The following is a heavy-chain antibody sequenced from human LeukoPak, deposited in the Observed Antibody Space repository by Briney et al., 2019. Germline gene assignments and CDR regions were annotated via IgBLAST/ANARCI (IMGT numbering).Heavy chain of an antibody. CDR1: GYSFTSYW. CDR3: ASTPVPYGSGSYFVSLDGFDY. Sequence: GESLKISCKGSGYSFTSYWIGWMRQMPGKGLECMGIIYVGDSETRYSPSLQGQVTISADKSISTAYLQWSSLKASDSAMYYCASTPVPYGSGSYFVSLDGFDYWGQGTLVTVSS. V-gene: IGHV5-51*01. J-gene: IGHJ4*02. D-gene: IGHD3-10*01. CDR2: IYVGDSET.